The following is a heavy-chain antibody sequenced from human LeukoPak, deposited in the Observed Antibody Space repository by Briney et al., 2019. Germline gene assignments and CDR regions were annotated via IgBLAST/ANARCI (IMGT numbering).Heavy chain of an antibody. D-gene: IGHD3-22*01. CDR1: GDSINSYS. CDR2: IYTSGST. Sequence: SETLSLTCTVSGDSINSYSWSWIRQPAGKGLEWIGRIYTSGSTNYNPSLKSRVTTSLDTSKNQFSLKVTSVTAADTAVYYCARGRKGRYDSSSYYYNYYMDVWGKGTTVTVSS. J-gene: IGHJ6*03. CDR3: ARGRKGRYDSSSYYYNYYMDV. V-gene: IGHV4-4*07.